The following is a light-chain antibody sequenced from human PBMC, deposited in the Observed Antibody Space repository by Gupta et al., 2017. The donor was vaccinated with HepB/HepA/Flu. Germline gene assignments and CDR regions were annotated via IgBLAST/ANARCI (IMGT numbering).Light chain of an antibody. CDR2: DAS. CDR1: QSVSSY. J-gene: IGKJ4*02. V-gene: IGKV3-11*01. CDR3: QQRSNWPPT. Sequence: IVFTQSPATLSLTPGGRATLSCRASQSVSSYLAWYQQKPGQAPRLLIYDASNRATGIPARFSGSGSGTDFTLTISSLEPEDFAVYYCQQRSNWPPTFGGGTKVEIK.